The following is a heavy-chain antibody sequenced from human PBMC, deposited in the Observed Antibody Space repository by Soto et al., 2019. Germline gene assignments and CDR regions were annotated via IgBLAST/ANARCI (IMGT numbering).Heavy chain of an antibody. D-gene: IGHD6-13*01. Sequence: SETLSLTCTVSGGSISSYYWSWIRQPPGKGLEWIGYIYYSGSTNYNPSLKSRVTISVDTSKNQFSLKLRSVTAADTAVYYCARGYSSSSSLYYYYYYGMDVWGQGTTVTVSS. V-gene: IGHV4-59*01. CDR3: ARGYSSSSSLYYYYYYGMDV. CDR1: GGSISSYY. J-gene: IGHJ6*02. CDR2: IYYSGST.